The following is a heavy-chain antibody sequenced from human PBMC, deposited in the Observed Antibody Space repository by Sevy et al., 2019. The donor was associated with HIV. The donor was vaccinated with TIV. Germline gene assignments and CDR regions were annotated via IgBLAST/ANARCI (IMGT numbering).Heavy chain of an antibody. CDR3: ARGDPELFYGMDV. CDR2: IFYSRST. CDR1: GYSISGYY. D-gene: IGHD1-7*01. Sequence: SETLSLICTVSGYSISGYYWNWIRQPPGKGLEWIGYIFYSRSTTYNPSLKSRVTISKDTSKNQFSLKLTSVTAADTAIYFCARGDPELFYGMDVWGQGTAVTVSS. J-gene: IGHJ6*02. V-gene: IGHV4-59*01.